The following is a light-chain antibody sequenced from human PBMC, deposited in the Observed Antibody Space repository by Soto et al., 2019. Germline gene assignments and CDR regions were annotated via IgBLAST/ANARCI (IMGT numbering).Light chain of an antibody. V-gene: IGLV1-40*01. Sequence: QSALTQSPSVSGAPGQRVSISCTGTSSNIGAGFDVHWYQQLPATAPKLLIYGNNNRPSGVPDRFSGSESGTSASLAITGLHAEDESDYSCQSYDTTLSGGSVFGTGAKLTVL. J-gene: IGLJ1*01. CDR3: QSYDTTLSGGSV. CDR1: SSNIGAGFD. CDR2: GNN.